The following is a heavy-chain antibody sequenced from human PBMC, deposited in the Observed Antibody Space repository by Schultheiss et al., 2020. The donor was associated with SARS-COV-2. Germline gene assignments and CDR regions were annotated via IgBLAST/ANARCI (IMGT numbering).Heavy chain of an antibody. V-gene: IGHV4-34*01. Sequence: SETLSLTCAVYGGSFSGYYWSWIRQPPGKGLEWIGEINHSGSTNYNPSLKSRVTISVDTSKNQFSLELSSVTAADTAVYYCARGGMLVVVPDYWGQGTLVTVSS. D-gene: IGHD3-22*01. J-gene: IGHJ4*02. CDR2: INHSGST. CDR1: GGSFSGYY. CDR3: ARGGMLVVVPDY.